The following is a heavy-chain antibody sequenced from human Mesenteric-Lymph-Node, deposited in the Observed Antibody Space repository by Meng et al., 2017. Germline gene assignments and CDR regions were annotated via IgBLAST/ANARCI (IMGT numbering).Heavy chain of an antibody. V-gene: IGHV4-38-2*02. CDR3: ARTLRDYGKIDY. CDR1: GYSISSGYY. CDR2: IYLSGST. Sequence: GSLRLSCTVSGYSISSGYYWGWIRQPPGKGLEWIGSIYLSGSTPYNPSLKSRVTISVDTSENQFSLNLGSLTAADTAVYFCARTLRDYGKIDYWGQGTLVTVSS. J-gene: IGHJ4*02. D-gene: IGHD4-17*01.